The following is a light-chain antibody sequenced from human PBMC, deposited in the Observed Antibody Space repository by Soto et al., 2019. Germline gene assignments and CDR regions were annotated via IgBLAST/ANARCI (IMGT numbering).Light chain of an antibody. CDR2: GAS. Sequence: ERVMTQSPATLSVSPGERATLSCRASQSVSSNLAWYQQKPGQAPRLLIYGASTRATGIPARFSGSGSGTDFTLTISSLQSEDFAVYYCQQHGSSPWMFGQGTKVEIK. V-gene: IGKV3-15*01. J-gene: IGKJ1*01. CDR1: QSVSSN. CDR3: QQHGSSPWM.